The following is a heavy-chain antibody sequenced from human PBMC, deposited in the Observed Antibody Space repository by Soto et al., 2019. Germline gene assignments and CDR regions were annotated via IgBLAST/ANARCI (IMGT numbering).Heavy chain of an antibody. CDR3: ARASPYGDYALDY. Sequence: LSLTCTVSGGSISSYYWIWIRQPPGKGLEWIGYISYSGSTNYNPSLKSRPTISVDTSKNQFSLKLRSVTAADTAVYYCARASPYGDYALDYWGQGTLVTVSS. J-gene: IGHJ4*02. CDR2: ISYSGST. D-gene: IGHD4-17*01. V-gene: IGHV4-59*01. CDR1: GGSISSYY.